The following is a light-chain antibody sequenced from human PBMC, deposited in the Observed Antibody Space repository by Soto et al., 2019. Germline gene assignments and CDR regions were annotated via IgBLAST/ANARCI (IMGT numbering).Light chain of an antibody. CDR1: TSDVGGYNY. V-gene: IGLV2-14*03. Sequence: QSVLTQPASVSGSPGQSITISCTGTTSDVGGYNYVSWYHQHPGKAPNLIIYDVTNRPSGVSNRFSGSKSGDTASLTISGLQAEDEADYYCSSYTSNNTRVFGGGTKLTV. CDR2: DVT. J-gene: IGLJ2*01. CDR3: SSYTSNNTRV.